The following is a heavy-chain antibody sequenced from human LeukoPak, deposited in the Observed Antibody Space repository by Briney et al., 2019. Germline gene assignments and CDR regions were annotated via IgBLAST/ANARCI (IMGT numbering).Heavy chain of an antibody. CDR1: GFAFSSYT. Sequence: GGSLRLSCAASGFAFSSYTMHWVRQAPGKGLEWVSSISSSSSYIYYADSLKGRFTTSRDNAKNSLYLQMNSLRVEDTAVYYCSREDEAGGSGTPLDYWGQGTLVTVSS. V-gene: IGHV3-21*01. CDR3: SREDEAGGSGTPLDY. D-gene: IGHD3-10*01. CDR2: ISSSSSYI. J-gene: IGHJ4*02.